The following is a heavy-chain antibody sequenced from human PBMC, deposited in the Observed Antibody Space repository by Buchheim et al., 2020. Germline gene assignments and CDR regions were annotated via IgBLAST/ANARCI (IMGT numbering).Heavy chain of an antibody. Sequence: QQQLQASGPGLVKPSETLSLTCTVSGGSISNSDSYYWGWIRQPPGKGLEWIGSIYYGGSTYYNPSLKSRVTISVDTSKNQFSLKLSSVTAADTAVYYCARQITMVRGLTVNDYYYMDVWGKGTT. D-gene: IGHD3-10*01. CDR2: IYYGGST. V-gene: IGHV4-39*01. J-gene: IGHJ6*03. CDR1: GGSISNSDSYY. CDR3: ARQITMVRGLTVNDYYYMDV.